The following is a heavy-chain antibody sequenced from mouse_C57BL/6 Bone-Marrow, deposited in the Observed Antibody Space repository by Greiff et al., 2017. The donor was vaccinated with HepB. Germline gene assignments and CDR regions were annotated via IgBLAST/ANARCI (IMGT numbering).Heavy chain of an antibody. Sequence: DVQLVESGGGLVQPGESLKLSCESYEYAFPSHDMSWVRKTPEKRLELVAAINSDGGSTYYPDTMERRFIISRDNTQKTLYLQMSSLRSEDTALYYCARGGGSSYWYFDVWGTGTTVTVSS. D-gene: IGHD1-1*01. CDR2: INSDGGST. J-gene: IGHJ1*03. CDR1: EYAFPSHD. V-gene: IGHV5-2*01. CDR3: ARGGGSSYWYFDV.